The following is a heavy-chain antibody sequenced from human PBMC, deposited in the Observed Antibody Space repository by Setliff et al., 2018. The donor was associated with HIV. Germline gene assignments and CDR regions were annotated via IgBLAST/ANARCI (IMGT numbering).Heavy chain of an antibody. V-gene: IGHV4-39*01. CDR1: GGSISSSSYY. J-gene: IGHJ4*02. Sequence: PSETLSLTCTVSGGSISSSSYYWGWIRQPPGKGLEWIGSIYYSGSTYYNPSLKSRVTISVDTSKNQFSLKLSSLTAAETAVYYCARSVPRYCSGGSCYPPLFDYWGQGTLVTVSS. D-gene: IGHD2-15*01. CDR3: ARSVPRYCSGGSCYPPLFDY. CDR2: IYYSGST.